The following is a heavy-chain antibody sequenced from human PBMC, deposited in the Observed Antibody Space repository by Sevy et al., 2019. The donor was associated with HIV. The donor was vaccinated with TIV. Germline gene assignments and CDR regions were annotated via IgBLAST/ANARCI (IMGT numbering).Heavy chain of an antibody. CDR2: ISGSGGST. V-gene: IGHV3-23*01. CDR1: GFTFSSYA. CDR3: AKDVREYYYDSSGYYPTTNDY. Sequence: GGSLRLSCAASGFTFSSYAMSWVRQAPGKGLEWVSAISGSGGSTYNADSVKGRFTISRDNSKNTLYLQMNSLRAEDTAVYYCAKDVREYYYDSSGYYPTTNDYWGQGTLVTVSS. D-gene: IGHD3-22*01. J-gene: IGHJ4*02.